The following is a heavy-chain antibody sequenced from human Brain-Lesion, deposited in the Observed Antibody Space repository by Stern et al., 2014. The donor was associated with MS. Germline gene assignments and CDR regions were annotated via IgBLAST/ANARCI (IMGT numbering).Heavy chain of an antibody. V-gene: IGHV4-39*01. J-gene: IGHJ5*02. Sequence: QLQLQESGPGLVKPSETLSLTCTVAGGSVSSTSYAWAWIRQPPGKGLEWIGTIYYSGNTYYSPSLKSRLTISLYTSKNQFSLQRGSVTAADTAVYYCAGEEDIRYCSGGSCTGNWFDPWGQGTLVTVSS. CDR3: AGEEDIRYCSGGSCTGNWFDP. CDR1: GGSVSSTSYA. CDR2: IYYSGNT. D-gene: IGHD2-15*01.